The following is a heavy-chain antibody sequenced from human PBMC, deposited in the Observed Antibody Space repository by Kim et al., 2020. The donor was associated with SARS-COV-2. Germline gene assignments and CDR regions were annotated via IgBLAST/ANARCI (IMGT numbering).Heavy chain of an antibody. CDR3: ARGYYYGSGSPDY. CDR1: GGTFSSYA. Sequence: SVKVSCKASGGTFSSYAISWVRQAPGQGLEWMGGIIPIFGTANYAQKFQGRVTITADESTSTAYMELSSLRSEDTAVYYCARGYYYGSGSPDYWGQGTLVTVSS. V-gene: IGHV1-69*13. D-gene: IGHD3-10*01. CDR2: IIPIFGTA. J-gene: IGHJ4*02.